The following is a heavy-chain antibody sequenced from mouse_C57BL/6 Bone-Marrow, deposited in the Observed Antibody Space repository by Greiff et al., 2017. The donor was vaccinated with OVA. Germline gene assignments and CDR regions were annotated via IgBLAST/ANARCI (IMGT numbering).Heavy chain of an antibody. CDR3: AGEGNHLLSYFDY. V-gene: IGHV14-3*01. J-gene: IGHJ2*01. CDR1: GFNIKNTY. CDR2: IDPANGNT. D-gene: IGHD6-1*01. Sequence: VQLQQSVAELVRPGASVKLSCTASGFNIKNTYMHWVKQRPEQGLEWIGRIDPANGNTKYAPKFPGKGTIPADTSSNTAYLQLSSLTSEDTAIYYGAGEGNHLLSYFDYWGQGTTLTVSS.